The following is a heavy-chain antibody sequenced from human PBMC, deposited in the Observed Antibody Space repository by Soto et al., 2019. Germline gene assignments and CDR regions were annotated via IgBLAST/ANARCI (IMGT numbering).Heavy chain of an antibody. CDR3: ARVVPGAEAWFGP. D-gene: IGHD2-2*01. CDR2: ISLYSDGT. V-gene: IGHV1-18*01. CDR1: GYTSSNYG. J-gene: IGHJ5*02. Sequence: ASVKVSCKTSGYTSSNYGITRVRQAPGQPLEWLGWISLYSDGTSDAQKFQGRGSMTTDTSTTTAYMELRSLRSDDTAVYYCARVVPGAEAWFGPWGQGTLVTVSS.